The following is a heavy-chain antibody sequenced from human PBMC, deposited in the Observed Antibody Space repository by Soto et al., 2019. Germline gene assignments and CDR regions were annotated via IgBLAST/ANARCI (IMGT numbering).Heavy chain of an antibody. D-gene: IGHD3-22*01. CDR2: ISGSGGST. CDR3: AKPYYYDSSGYRLGNLFDY. J-gene: IGHJ4*02. V-gene: IGHV3-23*01. Sequence: GGSLRLSCAASGFTFSSYAMSWVRQAPGKGLEWVSAISGSGGSTYYADSVKGRFTISRDNSKNTLYLQMNSLRAEDTAVYYCAKPYYYDSSGYRLGNLFDYWGQGTLVTVSS. CDR1: GFTFSSYA.